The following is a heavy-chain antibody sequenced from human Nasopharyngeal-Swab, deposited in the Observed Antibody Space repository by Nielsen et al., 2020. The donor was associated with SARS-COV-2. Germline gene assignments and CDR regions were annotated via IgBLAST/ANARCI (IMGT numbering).Heavy chain of an antibody. CDR1: GFTFSSYR. D-gene: IGHD3-10*01. J-gene: IGHJ4*02. Sequence: GESLKISCAASGFTFSSYRMSWVRQAPGKGLEWVANIKQDGSEKYYVDSVRGRFTISRDNAKNSLYLQMNSLRAEDTDVYYCARKILLWFGDGGYYFDYWGQGTLVTVSS. CDR3: ARKILLWFGDGGYYFDY. CDR2: IKQDGSEK. V-gene: IGHV3-7*05.